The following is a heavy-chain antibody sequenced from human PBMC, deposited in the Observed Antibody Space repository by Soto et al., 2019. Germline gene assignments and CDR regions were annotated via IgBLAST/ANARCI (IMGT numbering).Heavy chain of an antibody. CDR1: GGSISSSNW. CDR3: ARDSGSYYYYYGMDF. CDR2: IYHSGST. Sequence: PSETLSLTCAVSGGSISSSNWWRWVRQPPGKGLEWIGEIYHSGSTNYNPSLKSRVTISVDTSKNQFSLKLSSVTAADTAVFYCARDSGSYYYYYGMDFWGQGTTVTVSS. D-gene: IGHD1-26*01. V-gene: IGHV4-4*02. J-gene: IGHJ6*02.